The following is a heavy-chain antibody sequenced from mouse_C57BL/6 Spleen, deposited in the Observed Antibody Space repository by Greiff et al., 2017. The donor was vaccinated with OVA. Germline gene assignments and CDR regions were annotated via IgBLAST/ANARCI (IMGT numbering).Heavy chain of an antibody. CDR2: IDPSDSYT. V-gene: IGHV1-69*01. CDR3: ARRGLTGLPVAY. Sequence: QVQLQQPGAELVMPGASVKLSCKASGYTFTSYWMHWVKQRPGQGLEWIGEIDPSDSYTNYNQKFKGKSTLTVDKSSSTAYMQLSSLTSEDSAVYYCARRGLTGLPVAYWGQGTLGTVSA. D-gene: IGHD4-1*01. J-gene: IGHJ3*01. CDR1: GYTFTSYW.